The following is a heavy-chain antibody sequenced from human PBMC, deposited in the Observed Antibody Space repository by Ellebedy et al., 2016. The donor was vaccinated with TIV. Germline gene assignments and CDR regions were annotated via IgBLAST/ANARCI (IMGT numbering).Heavy chain of an antibody. V-gene: IGHV4-4*08. J-gene: IGHJ6*02. CDR3: AREGRSSWYSGYYYYGMDV. D-gene: IGHD6-13*01. CDR1: GGSISNYY. CDR2: IYYSGST. Sequence: MPSETLSLTCTVSGGSISNYYWSWIRQPPGKGLEWIGYIYYSGSTNYNPSLKSRVTISVDTSKNQFSLKVTSVTAADTAIYYCAREGRSSWYSGYYYYGMDVWGQGTTVTVSS.